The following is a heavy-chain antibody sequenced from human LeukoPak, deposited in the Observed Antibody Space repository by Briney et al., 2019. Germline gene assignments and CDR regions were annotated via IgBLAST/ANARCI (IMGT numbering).Heavy chain of an antibody. CDR3: ARDEGSSHIDY. V-gene: IGHV1-2*02. D-gene: IGHD6-13*01. J-gene: IGHJ4*02. Sequence: ASVKVSCKASGYTFTDFFIHWVRQAPGQGLEWMGWINPNSGGTNYAQKFQGRVTMTRDTSISTAYMELSRLRSDDTAVYYCARDEGSSHIDYWGQGTLVTVSS. CDR2: INPNSGGT. CDR1: GYTFTDFF.